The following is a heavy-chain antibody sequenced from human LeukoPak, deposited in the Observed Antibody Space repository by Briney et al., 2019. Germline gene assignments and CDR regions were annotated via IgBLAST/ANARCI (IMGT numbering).Heavy chain of an antibody. J-gene: IGHJ4*02. CDR1: GLTFSDFW. CDR3: ATGHSYGYDY. Sequence: GGSLRLSCAASGLTFSDFWMHWVRQPPGKGLVWVALVKGDGRTTICEDFMQGRYTNSRDNAENTVYLQKNSLRADDSGVYYCATGHSYGYDYWGRGVLVTVSS. CDR2: VKGDGRTT. D-gene: IGHD5-18*01. V-gene: IGHV3-74*01.